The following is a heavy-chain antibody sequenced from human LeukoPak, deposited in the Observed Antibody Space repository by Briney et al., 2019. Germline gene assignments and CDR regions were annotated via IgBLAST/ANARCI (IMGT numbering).Heavy chain of an antibody. CDR2: IDWDDDK. D-gene: IGHD5-24*01. V-gene: IGHV2-70*11. CDR3: ARESIEMTTINAFDI. Sequence: ESGPTLVNPTQTLTLTCTLSGFSLSTSGMCVSWIRQPPGKALEWLARIDWDDDKYYSTSLKTRLTISKDTSKNQVVLTMTNLDPVDTATYYCARESIEMTTINAFDIWGQGTMVTVSS. CDR1: GFSLSTSGMC. J-gene: IGHJ3*02.